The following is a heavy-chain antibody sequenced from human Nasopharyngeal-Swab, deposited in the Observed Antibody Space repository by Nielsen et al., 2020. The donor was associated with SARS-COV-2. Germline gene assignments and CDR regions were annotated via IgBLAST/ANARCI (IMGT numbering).Heavy chain of an antibody. J-gene: IGHJ4*02. V-gene: IGHV3-33*06. CDR3: AKDRNDYIWGSYRLTFDY. D-gene: IGHD3-16*02. Sequence: VRQAPGKGLEWVAVIWYDGSNKYYAGSVKGRFTISRDNSKNTLYLQMNSLRAEDTAVYYCAKDRNDYIWGSYRLTFDYWGQGTLVTVSS. CDR2: IWYDGSNK.